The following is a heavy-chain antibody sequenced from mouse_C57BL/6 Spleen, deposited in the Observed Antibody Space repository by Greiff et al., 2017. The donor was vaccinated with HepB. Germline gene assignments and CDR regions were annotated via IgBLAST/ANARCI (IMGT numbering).Heavy chain of an antibody. V-gene: IGHV5-12*01. D-gene: IGHD2-1*01. CDR2: ISNGGGST. CDR1: GFTFSDYY. Sequence: EVNVVESGGGLVQPGGSLKLSCAASGFTFSDYYMYWVRQTPEKRLEWVAYISNGGGSTYYPDTVKGRFTISRDNAKNTLYLQMSRLKSEDTAMYYCARGYGNYDWYFDVWGTGTTVTVSS. CDR3: ARGYGNYDWYFDV. J-gene: IGHJ1*03.